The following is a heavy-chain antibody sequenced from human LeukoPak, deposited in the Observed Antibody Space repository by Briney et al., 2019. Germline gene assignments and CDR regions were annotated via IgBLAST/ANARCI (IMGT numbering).Heavy chain of an antibody. Sequence: SVKVSCKASGGTFSSYAISWVRQAPGQGLEWMGGIIPIFGTANYAQKFQGRVTITADESTSTAYMELSSLRSEDTAVYYCASDPPDDFWSGYYNDNWFDPWGQGTLVTVSS. CDR2: IIPIFGTA. D-gene: IGHD3-3*01. CDR1: GGTFSSYA. CDR3: ASDPPDDFWSGYYNDNWFDP. J-gene: IGHJ5*02. V-gene: IGHV1-69*13.